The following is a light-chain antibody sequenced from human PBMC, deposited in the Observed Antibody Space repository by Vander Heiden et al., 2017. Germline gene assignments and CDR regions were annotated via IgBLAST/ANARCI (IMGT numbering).Light chain of an antibody. Sequence: DIQMTQSPSSLSASVGDRVTITCRASQGITNFLAWYQQKPGKGPKLLIYAASTSQSGVPSWFSGSASGTDFTLSISILHPEDVATYYCQLYDTQPKTFGQGTKLEI. CDR3: QLYDTQPKT. V-gene: IGKV1-27*01. CDR1: QGITNF. J-gene: IGKJ1*01. CDR2: AAS.